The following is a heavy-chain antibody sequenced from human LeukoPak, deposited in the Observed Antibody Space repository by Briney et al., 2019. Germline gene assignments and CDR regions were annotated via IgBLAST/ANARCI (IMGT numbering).Heavy chain of an antibody. D-gene: IGHD1-26*01. J-gene: IGHJ5*02. CDR3: AREGSSGWKVVGNWFDP. V-gene: IGHV4-4*07. CDR2: IYTSGST. Sequence: SETLSLTYSVSGGSISTYSWNWIRQPAGKGLEWIGRIYTSGSTNYNPSLKSRVTMSVDTSKNQFSLKLSSVTAADTAVYYCAREGSSGWKVVGNWFDPWGQGTLVTVSS. CDR1: GGSISTYS.